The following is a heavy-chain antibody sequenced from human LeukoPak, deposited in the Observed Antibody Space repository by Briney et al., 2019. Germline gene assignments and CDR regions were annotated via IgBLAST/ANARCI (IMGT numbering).Heavy chain of an antibody. CDR1: GFIFSNFA. CDR3: ARDWDPLPTAIGSAAFDL. Sequence: GKSLTLSCTASGFIFSNFAMHWVRQAPGKGLEWLAFISHEGGDTKYTDSVKGRFTVSRDNSYNTVFLQMNTPKFEDTSVYYCARDWDPLPTAIGSAAFDLWGQGTLVTVSS. J-gene: IGHJ3*01. CDR2: ISHEGGDT. V-gene: IGHV3-30-3*01. D-gene: IGHD2-21*02.